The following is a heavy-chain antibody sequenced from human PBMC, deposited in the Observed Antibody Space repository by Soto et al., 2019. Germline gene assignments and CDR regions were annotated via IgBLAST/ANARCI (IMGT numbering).Heavy chain of an antibody. V-gene: IGHV3-30*09. D-gene: IGHD1-1*01. CDR2: ISSDGNHK. CDR1: GFSVSAYT. Sequence: QVQLVESGGGVVQPGRSLRLSCAASGFSVSAYTVHWVRQAPGKGLEWVAVISSDGNHKYYTDSVKGRFAISRDTSTNTLFLQMSSLGPEDTAVYYCARWEPPLFDYWGQGTLVTVSS. CDR3: ARWEPPLFDY. J-gene: IGHJ4*02.